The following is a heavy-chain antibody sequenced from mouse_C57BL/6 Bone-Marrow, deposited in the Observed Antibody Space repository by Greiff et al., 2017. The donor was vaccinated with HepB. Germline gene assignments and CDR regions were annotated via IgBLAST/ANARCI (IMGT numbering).Heavy chain of an antibody. J-gene: IGHJ2*01. CDR3: ARDLYYYGSPRFDY. CDR2: IHPNSGST. V-gene: IGHV1-64*01. D-gene: IGHD1-1*01. CDR1: GYTFTSYW. Sequence: VQLQQPGAELVKPGASVKLSCKASGYTFTSYWMHWVKQRPGQGLEWIGIIHPNSGSTNYNEKFKSKATLTVDKSSSTAYMQLSNLTSEDSAVYYCARDLYYYGSPRFDYWGQGTTLTVSS.